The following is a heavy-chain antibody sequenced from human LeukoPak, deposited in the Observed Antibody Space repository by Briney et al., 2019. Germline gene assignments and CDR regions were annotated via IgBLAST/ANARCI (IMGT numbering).Heavy chain of an antibody. D-gene: IGHD6-13*01. CDR2: ISAYNGST. CDR1: GYTFTSYG. J-gene: IGHJ4*02. CDR3: ARDWRRIAAAGTTNFDY. Sequence: GASVKVSCKASGYTFTSYGISWVRQAPGQGLEWMGWISAYNGSTNYAQKLQGRVTMTTDTSTSTAYMELRSLRSDDTAVYYCARDWRRIAAAGTTNFDYWGQGTLVTVSS. V-gene: IGHV1-18*01.